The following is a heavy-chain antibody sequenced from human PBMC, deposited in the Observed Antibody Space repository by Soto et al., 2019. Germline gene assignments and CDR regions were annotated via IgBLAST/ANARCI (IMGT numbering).Heavy chain of an antibody. J-gene: IGHJ6*02. Sequence: ASVKVSCKAPGYTFTSYYMHWVRQAPGQGPEWMGIINPSGGSTSYAQKFQGRVTMTRDTSTSTVYMDLSSLRSEDTAVYYCARDNYEGDYYGMDVWGQGTTVTVSS. D-gene: IGHD3-22*01. CDR1: GYTFTSYY. V-gene: IGHV1-46*01. CDR3: ARDNYEGDYYGMDV. CDR2: INPSGGST.